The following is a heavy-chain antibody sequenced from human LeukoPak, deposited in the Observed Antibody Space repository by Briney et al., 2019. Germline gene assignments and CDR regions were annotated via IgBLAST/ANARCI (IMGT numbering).Heavy chain of an antibody. CDR1: GYTFTGYH. D-gene: IGHD1-20*01. Sequence: GASVKVSCMASGYTFTGYHLHWVRQAPGQGLEWMARINPNSGGTNYAQKFQGRVTMTRDTSINTAYMELSSLRSDDTAVYYCARGRADRYNWNDGPDYWGQGTLVTVSS. V-gene: IGHV1-2*06. CDR3: ARGRADRYNWNDGPDY. J-gene: IGHJ4*02. CDR2: INPNSGGT.